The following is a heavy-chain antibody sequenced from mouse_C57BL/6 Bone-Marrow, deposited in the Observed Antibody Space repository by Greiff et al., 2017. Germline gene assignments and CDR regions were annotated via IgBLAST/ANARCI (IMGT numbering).Heavy chain of an antibody. V-gene: IGHV1-64*01. CDR2: IHPNSGST. Sequence: VQLQQPGAELVKPGASVKLSCKASGYTFTSYWMHWVKQRPGQGLEWIGMIHPNSGSTNYNEKFKSKATLTVDKSSSTAYMQLSSLTSEDSAVYYCAGDSAGYGYFDYWGQGTTLTVAS. D-gene: IGHD3-2*02. CDR3: AGDSAGYGYFDY. CDR1: GYTFTSYW. J-gene: IGHJ2*01.